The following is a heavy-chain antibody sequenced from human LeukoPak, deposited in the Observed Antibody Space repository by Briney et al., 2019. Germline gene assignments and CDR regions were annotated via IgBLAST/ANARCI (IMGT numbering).Heavy chain of an antibody. CDR2: ISNSGGNT. CDR3: ARDSVGIAGAFDI. Sequence: PGGSLRLSCATSGFTFSDCAMSWVRQAPGKGLEWVSTISNSGGNTHYADSVMGRFTISRDNSKNTLYLQMNSLRAEDTAVYYCARDSVGIAGAFDIWGQGTMVTVSS. J-gene: IGHJ3*02. D-gene: IGHD2-21*01. V-gene: IGHV3-23*01. CDR1: GFTFSDCA.